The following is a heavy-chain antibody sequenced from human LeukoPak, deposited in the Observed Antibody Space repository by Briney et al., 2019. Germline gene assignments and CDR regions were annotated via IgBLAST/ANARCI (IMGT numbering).Heavy chain of an antibody. CDR1: GFTLSSYE. V-gene: IGHV3-23*01. J-gene: IGHJ4*02. Sequence: GGSLRLSCTVSGFTLSSYEMSWIGQAPGKGLEWVSGIEYSETSTHYADSVRGRFTISRDTSKNMVFLQMNSLRVEDTAVYYCARGIDYWGRGTLVTVSS. CDR3: ARGIDY. CDR2: IEYSETST.